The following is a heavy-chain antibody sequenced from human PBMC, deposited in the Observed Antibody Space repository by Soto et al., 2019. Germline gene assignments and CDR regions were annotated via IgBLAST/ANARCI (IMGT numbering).Heavy chain of an antibody. CDR2: MNRDANDI. V-gene: IGHV3-74*01. CDR3: ARDVPPNWFDS. J-gene: IGHJ5*01. CDR1: RGAFGDYW. Sequence: EVQLVESGGGLVQPGGSLRLSCEASRGAFGDYWMHWVRQAPGKGLVWVSRMNRDANDIIYADSVKGRFTASRDNATNMVLLQMNSLRAEDTAVYYCARDVPPNWFDSWGQGTLVTVSS.